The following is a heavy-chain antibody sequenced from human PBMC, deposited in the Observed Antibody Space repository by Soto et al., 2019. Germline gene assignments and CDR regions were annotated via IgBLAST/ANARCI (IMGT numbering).Heavy chain of an antibody. D-gene: IGHD2-15*01. CDR1: GGTFSSYA. CDR3: AREFLWVVAATRPTVRWFDP. V-gene: IGHV1-69*13. CDR2: IIPIYGTA. J-gene: IGHJ5*02. Sequence: SVKVSCKASGGTFSSYAISWVRQAPGQGLEWMGGIIPIYGTANYAQKFQGRVTITADASTSTAYMELSSLTSEDTAVYYCAREFLWVVAATRPTVRWFDPWGQGTLVTVSS.